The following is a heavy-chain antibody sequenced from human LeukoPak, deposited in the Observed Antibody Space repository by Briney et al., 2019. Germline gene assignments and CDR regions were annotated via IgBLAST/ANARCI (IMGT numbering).Heavy chain of an antibody. CDR2: ISPDGSTT. Sequence: GGSLRLSCAASGLTFSSYWMHWVRQAPGKGLVWVSRISPDGSTTGHADSVKGRFTTSRDNAKNTLFLQMNSLRAEDTAVYYCTRDFDFSSAIWGQGTLVTVSS. J-gene: IGHJ4*02. D-gene: IGHD3-3*01. CDR1: GLTFSSYW. CDR3: TRDFDFSSAI. V-gene: IGHV3-74*01.